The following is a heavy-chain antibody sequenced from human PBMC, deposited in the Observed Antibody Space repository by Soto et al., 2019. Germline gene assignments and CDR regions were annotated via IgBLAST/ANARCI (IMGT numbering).Heavy chain of an antibody. Sequence: EVQLLESGGGLVQPGGSLRLSCAASGFTFSSYAMSWVRQAPGKGLEWVSAISGSGGSTYYADSVKGRFTISRDNSKNTLSLQMNSLRAEDTAVYYCSYSSSPPVFNYYYGMDVWGQGTTVTVSS. CDR1: GFTFSSYA. D-gene: IGHD6-6*01. CDR2: ISGSGGST. CDR3: SYSSSPPVFNYYYGMDV. J-gene: IGHJ6*02. V-gene: IGHV3-23*01.